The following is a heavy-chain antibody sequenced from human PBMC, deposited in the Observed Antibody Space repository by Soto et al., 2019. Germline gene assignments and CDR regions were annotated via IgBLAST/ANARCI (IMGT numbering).Heavy chain of an antibody. CDR3: ARARHLSDYYFDY. D-gene: IGHD2-21*01. J-gene: IGHJ4*02. CDR2: IYHSGST. Sequence: SETLSLTCAVSGGSISSGGYSWSWIRQPPGKGLEWIGYIYHSGSTYYNPSLKSRVTISVDMSKDQFSLKLSSVTAADTAVYYCARARHLSDYYFDYWGQGTLVTVSS. V-gene: IGHV4-30-2*01. CDR1: GGSISSGGYS.